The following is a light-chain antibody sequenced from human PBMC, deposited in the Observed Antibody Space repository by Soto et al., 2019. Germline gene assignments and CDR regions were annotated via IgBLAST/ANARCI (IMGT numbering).Light chain of an antibody. Sequence: SXGERATINCKSSQSVLYSSNNKNYLAWYQQKPRQPPKLLIYWASTRESGVPDRFSGSGSGTDFTLTISSLQAEDVAVYYCHQYYGTPYTFGQGTKLEIK. J-gene: IGKJ2*01. CDR1: QSVLYSSNNKNY. CDR3: HQYYGTPYT. CDR2: WAS. V-gene: IGKV4-1*01.